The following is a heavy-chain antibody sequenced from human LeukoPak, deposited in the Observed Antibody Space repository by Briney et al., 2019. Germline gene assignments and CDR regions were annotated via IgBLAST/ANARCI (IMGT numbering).Heavy chain of an antibody. CDR3: ARDPSAVAANTYG. CDR2: IYSGGTT. J-gene: IGHJ4*02. CDR1: GFTVSNNY. V-gene: IGHV3-66*01. Sequence: GGSLRLSCAASGFTVSNNYMNWVRQAPGKGLEWVSLIYSGGTTYYADSVKGRLTISRDHSKNTLYLQMNSLRAEDTAVYYCARDPSAVAANTYGWGQGTLVTVSS. D-gene: IGHD6-25*01.